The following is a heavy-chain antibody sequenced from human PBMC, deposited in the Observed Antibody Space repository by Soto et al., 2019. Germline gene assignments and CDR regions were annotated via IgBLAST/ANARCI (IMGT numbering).Heavy chain of an antibody. J-gene: IGHJ3*02. V-gene: IGHV1-3*01. CDR1: GYTFDNYA. D-gene: IGHD6-19*01. Sequence: QVQPVQSGAQVKKPGASVKVSCKASGYTFDNYALHWVRQAPGRRLEWMGWIHAGNGYTKSSQSFQGRVCITRDTSASTVHRDLSSLRSEDTSVDYWEIVQYSGCDFKLAFGIWGQGTMVTVSS. CDR3: EIVQYSGCDFKLAFGI. CDR2: IHAGNGYT.